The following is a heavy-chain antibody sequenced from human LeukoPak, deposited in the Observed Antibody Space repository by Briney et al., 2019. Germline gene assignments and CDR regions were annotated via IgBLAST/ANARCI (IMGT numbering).Heavy chain of an antibody. D-gene: IGHD3-3*01. J-gene: IGHJ5*02. CDR2: IYPDDSDT. V-gene: IGHV5-51*01. CDR3: ARQNRDVFWGVSLNWFDP. Sequence: GESLKISCKASGYTFTNYWIGWVRQRPGKGLEWVGLIYPDDSDTRYSPSFQGQVTLSADKSINTAYLQWDSLKASDTAVYYCARQNRDVFWGVSLNWFDPWDQGTLVIVSS. CDR1: GYTFTNYW.